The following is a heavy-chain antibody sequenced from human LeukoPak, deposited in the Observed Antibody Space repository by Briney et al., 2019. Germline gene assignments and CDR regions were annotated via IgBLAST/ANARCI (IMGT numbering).Heavy chain of an antibody. D-gene: IGHD3-3*01. CDR1: GFTFSSYA. CDR2: ISYDGSNK. J-gene: IGHJ3*02. CDR3: ARDMYGFWSGYNDAFDI. V-gene: IGHV3-30-3*01. Sequence: PGRSLRLSCAASGFTFSSYAMHWVRQAPGKGLEWVAVISYDGSNKYYADSVKGRFTISRDNSKNTLYLQMNSLRAEDTAVYYCARDMYGFWSGYNDAFDIWGQGTMVTVSS.